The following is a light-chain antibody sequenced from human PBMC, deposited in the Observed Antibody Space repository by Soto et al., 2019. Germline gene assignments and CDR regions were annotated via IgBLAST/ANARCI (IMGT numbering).Light chain of an antibody. J-gene: IGKJ4*02. Sequence: DIQMTQSPSTLAASVGDRVIITCRASQSIGNLLAWYQQKPGKAPNLLIYKASTLESGVPSRFSGSGSGTEFNLPIRSLQPDGVATYYCQHYNTYSPFGGGTKVEIK. CDR1: QSIGNL. CDR3: QHYNTYSP. V-gene: IGKV1-5*03. CDR2: KAS.